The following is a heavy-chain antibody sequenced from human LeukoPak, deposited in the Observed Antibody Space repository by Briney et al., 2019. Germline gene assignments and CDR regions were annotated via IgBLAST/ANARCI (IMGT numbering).Heavy chain of an antibody. CDR2: ISWNSGSI. Sequence: PGRSLRLSCAASGFTFDDYAMHWVRQAPGKGLEWVSGISWNSGSIGYADSVKGRFTISRDNAKNSLYLQMNSLRAEDTALYYCAKDIFTMVRGVVGYWGQGTLVTVSS. V-gene: IGHV3-9*01. CDR3: AKDIFTMVRGVVGY. J-gene: IGHJ4*02. D-gene: IGHD3-10*01. CDR1: GFTFDDYA.